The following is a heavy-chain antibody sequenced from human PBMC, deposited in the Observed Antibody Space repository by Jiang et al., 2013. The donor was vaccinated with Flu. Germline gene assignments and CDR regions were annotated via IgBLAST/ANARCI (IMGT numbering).Heavy chain of an antibody. Sequence: TCTVSVAPSAVVLLLGLDRQPPGKGLEWIGSIYYSGSTYYNPSLKSRVTISVDTSKNQFSLKLSSVTAADTAVYYCARHGDYGDYFRFDPWGQGTLVTVSS. D-gene: IGHD4-17*01. V-gene: IGHV4-39*01. CDR1: VAPSAVVLL. J-gene: IGHJ5*02. CDR3: ARHGDYGDYFRFDP. CDR2: IYYSGST.